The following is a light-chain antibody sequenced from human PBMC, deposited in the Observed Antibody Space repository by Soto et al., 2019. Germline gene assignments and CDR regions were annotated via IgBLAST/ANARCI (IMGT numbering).Light chain of an antibody. V-gene: IGLV2-14*01. CDR2: DVT. CDR3: ASYTSSATYV. Sequence: QSALTQPASVSGSPGQSITISCTGTSSYVGGYNYVSWYQQHPGKAPKLMIYDVTNRPSGVSSRFSGSKSGNTASLTISGLQAEDEADYYCASYTSSATYVIGTGTKVTVL. CDR1: SSYVGGYNY. J-gene: IGLJ1*01.